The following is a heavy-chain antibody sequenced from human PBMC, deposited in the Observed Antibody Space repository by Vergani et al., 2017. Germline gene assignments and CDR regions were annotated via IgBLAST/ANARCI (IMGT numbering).Heavy chain of an antibody. V-gene: IGHV3-23*01. CDR3: AKYGTLYYYDSSGLPPTRYYFDY. Sequence: EVQLLESGGGLVQPGGSLRLSCAASGFTFSSYAMSWVSQAPGKGLEWVSAISGSGGSTYYADSVKGRFTISRATSKNTLYLQLNRLRAEDTAVYYCAKYGTLYYYDSSGLPPTRYYFDYWGQGTLVTVSS. CDR2: ISGSGGST. J-gene: IGHJ4*02. D-gene: IGHD3-22*01. CDR1: GFTFSSYA.